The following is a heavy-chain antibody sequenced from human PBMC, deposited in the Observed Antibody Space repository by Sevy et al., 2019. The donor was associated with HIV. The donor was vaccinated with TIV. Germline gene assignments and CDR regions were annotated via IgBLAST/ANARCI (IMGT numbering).Heavy chain of an antibody. J-gene: IGHJ3*02. CDR2: ISSSSSTI. CDR3: ARDSRPVGAIKRSDAFDI. V-gene: IGHV3-48*01. D-gene: IGHD1-26*01. CDR1: GFTFSSYS. Sequence: GGSLRLSCAASGFTFSSYSMNWVRQAPGKGLEWVSYISSSSSTIYYADSVKGRFTISRDNAKNSLYLQMNSLRAEDTAVYYCARDSRPVGAIKRSDAFDIWGQGTMVTVSS.